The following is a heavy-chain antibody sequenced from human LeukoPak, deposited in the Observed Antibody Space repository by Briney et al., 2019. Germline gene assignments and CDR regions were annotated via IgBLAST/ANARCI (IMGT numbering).Heavy chain of an antibody. CDR1: GYSFTCYW. J-gene: IGHJ4*03. CDR2: IYSGGSDT. D-gene: IGHD3-22*01. CDR3: ARFRGDSSGRSYDY. V-gene: IGHV5-51*03. Sequence: GESMNFSCKASGYSFTCYWIGGVRPMRGKGLEWMWIIYSGGSDTRYSPSIQGQVTISADKSISTAYLQWSSLKASDTAMYVCARFRGDSSGRSYDYWGQGTLVTVSS.